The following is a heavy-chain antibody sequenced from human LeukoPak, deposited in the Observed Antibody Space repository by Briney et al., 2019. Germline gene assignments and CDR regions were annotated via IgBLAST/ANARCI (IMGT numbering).Heavy chain of an antibody. V-gene: IGHV1-2*02. J-gene: IGHJ4*02. CDR3: ARGVPLYCSGGSCFVY. D-gene: IGHD2-15*01. Sequence: GASVKVSCKASGYTFTGYYMHWVRQAPGQGLEWMGWINPNSGGTNYAQKFQGRVTMTRDTSISTAYMELSRLRSDDTAVYYCARGVPLYCSGGSCFVYWGQGTLVTVSS. CDR2: INPNSGGT. CDR1: GYTFTGYY.